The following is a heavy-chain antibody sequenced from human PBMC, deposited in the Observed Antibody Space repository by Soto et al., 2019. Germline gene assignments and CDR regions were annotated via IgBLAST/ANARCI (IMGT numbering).Heavy chain of an antibody. CDR1: GYTFTSYG. CDR3: ARDGYCSGGSCFFRNAFDI. CDR2: ISAYNGNT. V-gene: IGHV1-18*01. J-gene: IGHJ3*02. D-gene: IGHD2-15*01. Sequence: QVQLVQSGAEVKKPGASVKVSCKASGYTFTSYGISWVRQAPGQGLEWMGWISAYNGNTNYAQKLQGRVTMTTDTSTSTAYMELSSMRSDDRAVYYCARDGYCSGGSCFFRNAFDIWGQGIMVTGYS.